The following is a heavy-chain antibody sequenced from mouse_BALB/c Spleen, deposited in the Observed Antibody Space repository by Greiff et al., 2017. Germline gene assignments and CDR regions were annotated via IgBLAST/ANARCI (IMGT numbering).Heavy chain of an antibody. V-gene: IGHV2-5-1*01. CDR1: GFSLTSYG. Sequence: QVQLKQSGPSLVQPSQSLSITCTVSGFSLTSYGVHWVRQSPGKGLEWLGVIWRGGSTDYNAAFMSRLSITKDNSKSQVFFKMNSLQADDTAIYYCAKKERPYYGLYYYAMDYWGQGTSVAVPS. J-gene: IGHJ4*01. CDR3: AKKERPYYGLYYYAMDY. CDR2: IWRGGST. D-gene: IGHD2-10*01.